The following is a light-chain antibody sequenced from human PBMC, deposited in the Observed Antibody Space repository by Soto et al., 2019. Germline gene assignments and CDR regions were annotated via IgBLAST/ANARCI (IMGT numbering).Light chain of an antibody. J-gene: IGKJ2*01. CDR1: QSVLYNSNNMNY. CDR3: QHYYSAPYT. Sequence: DIVMTQSPDSLAVSLGERATINCKSSQSVLYNSNNMNYLAWYQQKPGQPPKLLIYWASTRDSGVPDRFSGRGYGTDFTLTISSLQAEDVEVYYCQHYYSAPYTFGQGAKLEIK. CDR2: WAS. V-gene: IGKV4-1*01.